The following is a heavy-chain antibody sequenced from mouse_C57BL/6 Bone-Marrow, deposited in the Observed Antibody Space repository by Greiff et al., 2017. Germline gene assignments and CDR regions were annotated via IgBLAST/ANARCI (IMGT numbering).Heavy chain of an antibody. CDR1: GFTFSSYA. CDR3: TRDGLLREVWYFDV. Sequence: EVKLVESGEGLVKPGGSLKLSCAASGFTFSSYAMSWVRQTPEKRLEWVAYISSGGDYIYYADTVKGRFTISRDNARNTLYLQMSSLKSEDTAMYYCTRDGLLREVWYFDVWGTGTTVTVSS. CDR2: ISSGGDYI. V-gene: IGHV5-9-1*02. J-gene: IGHJ1*03. D-gene: IGHD2-3*01.